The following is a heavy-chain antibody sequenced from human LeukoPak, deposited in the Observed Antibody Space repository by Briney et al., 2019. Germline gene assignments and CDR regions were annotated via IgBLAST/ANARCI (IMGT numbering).Heavy chain of an antibody. J-gene: IGHJ4*02. CDR1: GGSISSSSYY. D-gene: IGHD3-10*01. CDR2: IYYSGST. V-gene: IGHV4-39*07. Sequence: PSETLSLTCTVSGGSISSSSYYWGWIRQPPGKGLEWIGSIYYSGSTYYNPSLKSRVTISVDTSKNQFSLKLSSVTAADTAVYYCARKGGYMVRGVRFDYWGQGTLVTVSS. CDR3: ARKGGYMVRGVRFDY.